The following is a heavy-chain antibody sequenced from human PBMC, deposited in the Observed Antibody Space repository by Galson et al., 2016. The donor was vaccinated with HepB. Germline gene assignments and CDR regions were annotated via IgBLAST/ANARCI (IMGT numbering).Heavy chain of an antibody. J-gene: IGHJ3*01. CDR1: GFTFNTYN. D-gene: IGHD3-16*02. Sequence: ALRLSCAASGFTFNTYNMNWVRQTPGKGLVLVSSITSSSSYIYYTDSVKGRFTISRDNAKNSLYLQMNSLRAEDTAIYYCAKDRGDYIWGTYRYTLDAFDVWGQGTLVTVSS. V-gene: IGHV3-21*01. CDR3: AKDRGDYIWGTYRYTLDAFDV. CDR2: ITSSSSYI.